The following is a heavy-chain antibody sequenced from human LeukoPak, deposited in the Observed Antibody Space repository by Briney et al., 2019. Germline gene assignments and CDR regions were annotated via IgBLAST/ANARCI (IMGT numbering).Heavy chain of an antibody. D-gene: IGHD3-22*01. J-gene: IGHJ4*02. CDR1: GFNFANHA. CDR2: ISGGGDIT. Sequence: GGSLRLSCAASGFNFANHAMSWVRQTPGKGLEWVSAISGGGDITYYADSVTGRFTISRDNSKDTLFLQMHSLRPGDTAVYYCARDRDYYDSSGARDELFDYWGQGTLVTVSS. CDR3: ARDRDYYDSSGARDELFDY. V-gene: IGHV3-23*01.